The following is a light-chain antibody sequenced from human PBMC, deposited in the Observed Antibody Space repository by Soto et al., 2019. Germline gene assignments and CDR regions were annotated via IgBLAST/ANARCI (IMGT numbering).Light chain of an antibody. Sequence: QSALTQPASVSGSPGQSITISCTGTSSDVGGYNYVSWYQQHPGKAPKLMIYEVSNRPLGVSNRFSGSKSGNTASLTISGLQAEDEADYYCNSYTSSSTLLFGGGTKLTVL. V-gene: IGLV2-14*01. CDR3: NSYTSSSTLL. J-gene: IGLJ2*01. CDR2: EVS. CDR1: SSDVGGYNY.